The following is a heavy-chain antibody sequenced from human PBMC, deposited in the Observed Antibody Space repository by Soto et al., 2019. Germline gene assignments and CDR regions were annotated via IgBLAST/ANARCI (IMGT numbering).Heavy chain of an antibody. CDR2: INHSGST. CDR1: GGSFSGYY. Sequence: QVQLQQWGAGLLKPSETLSLTCAVYGGSFSGYYCSWIRQPPGKGLECIGEINHSGSTNYNPSLRGRVTISVDATKNQFSLQLRSVTAAATAVYYCARGRYDIVTGYYLRAGDIWGHGTMVTVAS. J-gene: IGHJ3*02. D-gene: IGHD3-9*01. V-gene: IGHV4-34*01. CDR3: ARGRYDIVTGYYLRAGDI.